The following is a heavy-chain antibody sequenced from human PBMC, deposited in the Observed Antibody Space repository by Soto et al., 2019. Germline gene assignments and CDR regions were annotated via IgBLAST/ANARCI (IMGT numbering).Heavy chain of an antibody. CDR2: IYHSGST. Sequence: SEILSLTCTVSGDSINNYYWSWIRQPPGKGLVWIGVIYHSGSTHYNPSLKSRVTISVDTSKNQFSLKLSSVTAADTAVYYCARRQQRSDYWGQGTLVTVSS. CDR1: GDSINNYY. CDR3: ARRQQRSDY. J-gene: IGHJ4*02. D-gene: IGHD6-13*01. V-gene: IGHV4-59*04.